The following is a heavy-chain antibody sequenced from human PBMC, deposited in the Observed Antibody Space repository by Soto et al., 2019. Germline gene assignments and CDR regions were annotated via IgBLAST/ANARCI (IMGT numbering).Heavy chain of an antibody. V-gene: IGHV3-7*03. Sequence: GGSLRLSCAASGFTFSSYWMSWVRQAPGKGLEWVANIKQDGSEKYYVDSVKGRFTISRDNAKNSLYLQMNSLRAEDTAVYYCARVLDGRMAKADYYGMDVWGQGTTVTVSS. CDR1: GFTFSSYW. CDR3: ARVLDGRMAKADYYGMDV. D-gene: IGHD5-12*01. J-gene: IGHJ6*02. CDR2: IKQDGSEK.